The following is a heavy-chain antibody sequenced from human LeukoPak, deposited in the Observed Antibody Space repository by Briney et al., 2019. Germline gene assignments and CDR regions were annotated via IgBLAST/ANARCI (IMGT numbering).Heavy chain of an antibody. J-gene: IGHJ4*02. CDR2: FDPEDGET. CDR1: GYTLTELS. CDR3: ATDPAYGMGWELDY. V-gene: IGHV1-24*01. Sequence: ASVKVSCKVSGYTLTELSMHWVRQAPGKGLEWMGGFDPEDGETIYAQKFQGRVTMTEDTSTDTAYMELSSLRSEDTAVYYCATDPAYGMGWELDYWGQGTLVTVSS. D-gene: IGHD1-26*01.